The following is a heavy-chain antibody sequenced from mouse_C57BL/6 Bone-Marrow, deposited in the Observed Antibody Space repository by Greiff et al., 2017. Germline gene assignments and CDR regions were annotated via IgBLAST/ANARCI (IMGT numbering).Heavy chain of an antibody. Sequence: EVMLVESGGDLVKPGGSLKLSCAASGFTFSSYGMSWVRQTPDKRLEWVATLSSGGSYTYYPDSVKGRFTISRDNAKNTLYLQMSSLKSEDTAMYYCARPTGFAYWGQGTLVTVSA. CDR2: LSSGGSYT. J-gene: IGHJ3*01. CDR1: GFTFSSYG. V-gene: IGHV5-6*02. CDR3: ARPTGFAY.